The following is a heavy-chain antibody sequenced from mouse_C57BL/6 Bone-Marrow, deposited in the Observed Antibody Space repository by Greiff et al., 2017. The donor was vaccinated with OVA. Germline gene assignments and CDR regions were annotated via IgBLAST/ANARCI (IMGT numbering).Heavy chain of an antibody. V-gene: IGHV5-9-1*02. D-gene: IGHD1-1*01. J-gene: IGHJ3*01. Sequence: EVKLMESGEGLVKPGGSLKLSCAASGFTFSSYAMSWVRQTPEKRLEWVAYISSGGDYIYYADTVKGRFTISRDNARNTLYLQMSSLKSEDTAMYYCPYYGSIYGFAYWGQGTLVTVSA. CDR1: GFTFSSYA. CDR3: PYYGSIYGFAY. CDR2: ISSGGDYI.